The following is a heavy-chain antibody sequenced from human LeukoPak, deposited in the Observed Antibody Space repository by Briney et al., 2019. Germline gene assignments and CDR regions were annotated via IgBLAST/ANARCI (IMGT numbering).Heavy chain of an antibody. D-gene: IGHD3-16*01. CDR2: IYTSGST. CDR3: ATKEGGGGWGGGGDY. V-gene: IGHV4-61*02. CDR1: GGSISSGSYY. Sequence: SQTLSLTCTVSGGSISSGSYYWSWIRQPAGKGLEWIGRIYTSGSTNYNPSLKSRVTISVDTSKNQFSLKLSSVTAADTAVYYWATKEGGGGWGGGGDYWGQGTLVTVSS. J-gene: IGHJ4*02.